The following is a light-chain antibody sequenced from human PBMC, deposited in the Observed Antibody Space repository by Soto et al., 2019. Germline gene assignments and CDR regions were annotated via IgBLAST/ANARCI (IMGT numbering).Light chain of an antibody. Sequence: QSALAQPPSASGSPGQSVTISCTGTSSDVGGYNYVSWYQQEPGKAPKLMIYEVTKRPSGVPDRFSGSKSGNTASLTVSGLQAGDEGDYSGRNNPYVFGTGTKVNV. J-gene: IGLJ1*01. CDR1: SSDVGGYNY. CDR3: RNNPYV. V-gene: IGLV2-8*01. CDR2: EVT.